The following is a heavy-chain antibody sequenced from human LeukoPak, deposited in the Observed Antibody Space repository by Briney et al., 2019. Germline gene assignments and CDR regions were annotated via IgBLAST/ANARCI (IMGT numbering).Heavy chain of an antibody. J-gene: IGHJ5*02. CDR1: GYTFTGYY. Sequence: GASVKVSCKASGYTFTGYYVHWVRQAPGQGLEWMGWINPNSGGTNYAQKFQGRVTMTRATSISTAYMELSRLRSDDTAVYYCARSASYSSSSSWFDPWGQGTLVTVSS. CDR2: INPNSGGT. V-gene: IGHV1-2*02. CDR3: ARSASYSSSSSWFDP. D-gene: IGHD6-6*01.